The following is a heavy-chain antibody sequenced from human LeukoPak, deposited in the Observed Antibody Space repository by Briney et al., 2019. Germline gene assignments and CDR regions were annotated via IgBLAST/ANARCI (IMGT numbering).Heavy chain of an antibody. V-gene: IGHV1-3*01. J-gene: IGHJ4*02. D-gene: IGHD4-23*01. CDR3: ARVDFGGLSGAFDY. Sequence: GASVKVSCKASGYTFTSYAMHWVRQAPGQRLEWMGWINAGNGNTKYLQKFQGRVTITRDTSASTAYMELSSLRSEDTAVYYCARVDFGGLSGAFDYWGQGTLVTVSS. CDR2: INAGNGNT. CDR1: GYTFTSYA.